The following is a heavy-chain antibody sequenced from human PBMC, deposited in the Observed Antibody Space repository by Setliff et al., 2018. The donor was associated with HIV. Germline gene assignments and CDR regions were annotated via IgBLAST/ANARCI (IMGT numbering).Heavy chain of an antibody. CDR1: GYTFTGYY. V-gene: IGHV1-2*02. D-gene: IGHD3-10*01. CDR2: INPNSGGT. Sequence: ASVKVSCKASGYTFTGYYMHWVRQAPGRGLEWMGWINPNSGGTNYAQKFQGRVTMTRDTSISTAYMELSRLRSDDTAVYYCARGFTYRGYYYGSGSYYNIQQPIDYWGQGTLVTVSS. J-gene: IGHJ4*02. CDR3: ARGFTYRGYYYGSGSYYNIQQPIDY.